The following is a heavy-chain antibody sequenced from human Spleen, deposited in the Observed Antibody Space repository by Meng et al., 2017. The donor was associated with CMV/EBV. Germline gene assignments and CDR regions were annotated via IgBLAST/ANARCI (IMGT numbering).Heavy chain of an antibody. V-gene: IGHV4-59*01. D-gene: IGHD5-24*01. CDR2: IYYSGST. CDR3: ARASKIMAPWILARDDRLYYYGMDV. CDR1: GGPISSYN. J-gene: IGHJ6*02. Sequence: GSLRLSCTVSGGPISSYNWSWIRQPPGKGLEWIGYIYYSGSTNYNPSLKSRVTISIDTSKNQFSLKLSSLTAADTAVYYCARASKIMAPWILARDDRLYYYGMDVWGQGTTVTVSS.